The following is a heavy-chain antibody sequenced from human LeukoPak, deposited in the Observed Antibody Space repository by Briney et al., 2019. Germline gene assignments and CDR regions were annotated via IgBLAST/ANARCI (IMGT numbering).Heavy chain of an antibody. V-gene: IGHV1-69*13. D-gene: IGHD2-2*01. CDR3: ARENCSSTSCDYYGMDV. CDR1: GGTFSSYA. CDR2: IIPIFGTA. J-gene: IGHJ6*02. Sequence: ASVEVSCKASGGTFSSYAISWVRQAPGQGLEWMGGIIPIFGTANYAQKFQGRVTITADESTSTAYMELSSLRSEDTAVYYCARENCSSTSCDYYGMDVWGQGTTVTVSS.